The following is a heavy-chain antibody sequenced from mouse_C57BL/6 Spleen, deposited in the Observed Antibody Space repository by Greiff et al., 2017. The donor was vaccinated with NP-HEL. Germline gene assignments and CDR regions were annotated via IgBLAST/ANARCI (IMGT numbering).Heavy chain of an antibody. J-gene: IGHJ4*01. CDR3: ARGRAMDY. V-gene: IGHV1-64*01. Sequence: QVQLQQPGAELVKPGASVTLSCKASGYTFTSYWMHWVKQRPGQGLEWIGMIHPNSGSTNYNEKFKSKAKLTVDKSSSTVYMQRSSLTSEDYAVYYCARGRAMDYWGQGTSVTVSS. CDR1: GYTFTSYW. CDR2: IHPNSGST.